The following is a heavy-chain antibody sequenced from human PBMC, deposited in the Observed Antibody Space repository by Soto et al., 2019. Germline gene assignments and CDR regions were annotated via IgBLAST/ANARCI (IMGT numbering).Heavy chain of an antibody. CDR3: ARDFHTSFYSSSSENWFDP. D-gene: IGHD6-13*01. CDR2: INPSGGSI. Sequence: ASVKVSCKASGYTFTSYYMHWVRQAPGQGLEWMGIINPSGGSISYAQKFQGRVTMTRDTSTSTVYMELSSLRSEDTAVYYCARDFHTSFYSSSSENWFDPWGQGTLVTVSS. V-gene: IGHV1-46*01. J-gene: IGHJ5*02. CDR1: GYTFTSYY.